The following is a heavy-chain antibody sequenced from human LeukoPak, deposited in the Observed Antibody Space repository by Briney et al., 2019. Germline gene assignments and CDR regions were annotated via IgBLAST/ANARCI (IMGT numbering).Heavy chain of an antibody. CDR2: ISYSGGT. CDR1: GGSISSYY. CDR3: ARFQVPTVISGVVTNVDHVNRGSFDS. V-gene: IGHV4-59*01. Sequence: KTSETLSLTCTVSGGSISSYYWSWIRQPPGKGLEWFGYISYSGGTKYSLSLKSRVTISVDPSKNQSSLKLSSVTAADTAVYYCARFQVPTVISGVVTNVDHVNRGSFDSWGQGSLVSVSS. J-gene: IGHJ4*02. D-gene: IGHD3-3*01.